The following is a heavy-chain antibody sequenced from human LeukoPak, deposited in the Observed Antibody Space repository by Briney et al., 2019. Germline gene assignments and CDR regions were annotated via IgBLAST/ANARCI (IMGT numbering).Heavy chain of an antibody. CDR3: ARDRIAVAGYYHYYGMDV. D-gene: IGHD6-19*01. Sequence: GASVKVSCKASGGTFSSYAISWVRQAPGQGLEWMGGIIPIFGTANYAQKFQGRVTITADESTSTAYMELSSLRSEDTAVYYCARDRIAVAGYYHYYGMDVWGQGTTVTVSS. CDR2: IIPIFGTA. CDR1: GGTFSSYA. J-gene: IGHJ6*02. V-gene: IGHV1-69*13.